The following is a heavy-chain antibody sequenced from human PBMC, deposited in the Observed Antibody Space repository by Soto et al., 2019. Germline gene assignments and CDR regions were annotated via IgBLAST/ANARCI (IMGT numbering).Heavy chain of an antibody. D-gene: IGHD3-9*01. CDR3: SKGSHYDILTAYYAFDF. CDR2: TSGGGGGT. J-gene: IGHJ4*02. V-gene: IGHV3-23*01. Sequence: EVQLLESGGGLVQPGGSLRLSCSASGFIFSNYAMSWVRLAPGKGLEWVSSTSGGGGGTHYADSVKGRFTISRDNSKNTLHLQMNRLRAEDPAVYCCSKGSHYDILTAYYAFDFWGQGTLVTVSS. CDR1: GFIFSNYA.